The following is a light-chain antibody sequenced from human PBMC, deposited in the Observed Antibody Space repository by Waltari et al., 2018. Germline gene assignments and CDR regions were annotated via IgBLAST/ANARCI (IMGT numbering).Light chain of an antibody. V-gene: IGKV1-9*01. CDR2: AAS. Sequence: DIQLTQSPSFLSASVGDRVTITCRASQGISSYLAWYQQQPGKAPKLLIYAASTLQSGVPSRFSGSVSGTEFTLTISSLQPEDFATYYCQQLNSYPRITFGQETRLEIK. CDR3: QQLNSYPRIT. J-gene: IGKJ5*01. CDR1: QGISSY.